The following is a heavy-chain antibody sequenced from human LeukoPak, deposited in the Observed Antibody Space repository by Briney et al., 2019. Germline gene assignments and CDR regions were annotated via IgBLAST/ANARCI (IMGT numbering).Heavy chain of an antibody. V-gene: IGHV1-8*01. CDR3: ARGPRSPGRWLQRRLEY. CDR1: GYTFTSYD. D-gene: IGHD5-24*01. J-gene: IGHJ4*02. Sequence: GASVKVSCKASGYTFTSYDINWVRQATGQGLEWMGLMNPNSGNTGYAQKFQGRVTMTRNTSISTAYMELSSLRSEDTAVYYCARGPRSPGRWLQRRLEYWGQGPLVTVSS. CDR2: MNPNSGNT.